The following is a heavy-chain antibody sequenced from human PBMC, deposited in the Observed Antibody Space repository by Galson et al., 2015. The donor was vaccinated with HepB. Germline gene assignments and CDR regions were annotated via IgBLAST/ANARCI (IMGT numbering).Heavy chain of an antibody. CDR1: GFSFSTYG. CDR2: TSYDGRNK. V-gene: IGHV3-30*04. J-gene: IGHJ4*02. CDR3: ARDPGDRPYCSSSSCYKSRFDY. D-gene: IGHD2-2*02. Sequence: SLRLSCAASGFSFSTYGMHWVRQAPGKGLEWVAVTSYDGRNKLYGDSVKGRFTISRDNSKNTLYLQMNSLRAEDTAVYYCARDPGDRPYCSSSSCYKSRFDYWGQGTLVTVSS.